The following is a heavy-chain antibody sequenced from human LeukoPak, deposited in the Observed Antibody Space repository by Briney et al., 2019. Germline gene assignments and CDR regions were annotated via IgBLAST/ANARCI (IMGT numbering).Heavy chain of an antibody. V-gene: IGHV3-21*01. CDR1: GFTFSSYS. J-gene: IGHJ4*02. CDR3: ARSGSTMVRGAYYFDH. Sequence: PGGSLRLSCAASGFTFSSYSMNWVRQAPGKGLEWVSSISSSSSYIYYVDSVKGRFTISRDDAKNSLYLQMNSLRAEDTAVYYCARSGSTMVRGAYYFDHWGQGTLVTVSS. D-gene: IGHD3-10*01. CDR2: ISSSSSYI.